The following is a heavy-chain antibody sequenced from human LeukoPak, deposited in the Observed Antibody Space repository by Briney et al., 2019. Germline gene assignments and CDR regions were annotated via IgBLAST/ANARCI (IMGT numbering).Heavy chain of an antibody. V-gene: IGHV1-2*02. CDR3: VRQISSY. J-gene: IGHJ1*01. D-gene: IGHD2/OR15-2a*01. CDR2: INSNSGDT. CDR1: GYTFTDYY. Sequence: ASVKVSCKASGYTFTDYYIHWVRQAPGQRLEWMGWINSNSGDTNYAQKFQGRVTMTRDTSISTAYIELSRLTSDDTPVYYCVRQISSYWGQGTLVTVSS.